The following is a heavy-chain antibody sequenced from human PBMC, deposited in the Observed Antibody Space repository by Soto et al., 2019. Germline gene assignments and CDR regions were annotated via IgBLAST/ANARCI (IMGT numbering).Heavy chain of an antibody. Sequence: EVQLLESGGGLVQPGGSLRLSCAASGFTFSMYVMNWVRQAPGKGLEWVSGVSATGAATYYADSVKGRFTISRDNSKNTLYLQINSMRVEDTALYYCEKDYGGNPNRDAFDIWGQGTMVTVSS. D-gene: IGHD4-17*01. J-gene: IGHJ3*02. CDR3: EKDYGGNPNRDAFDI. V-gene: IGHV3-23*01. CDR1: GFTFSMYV. CDR2: VSATGAAT.